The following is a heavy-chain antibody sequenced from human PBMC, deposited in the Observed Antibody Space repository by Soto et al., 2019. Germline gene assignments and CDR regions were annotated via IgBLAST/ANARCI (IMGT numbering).Heavy chain of an antibody. V-gene: IGHV3-53*01. Sequence: EVQLVESGGGLIQPGGSLRLSCAASGFTVSSNYMSWVRQAPGKGLEWVSVIYSGGSTYYADSVKGRFTISRDNSKNTLNLPMNSLRAEDTAVYYCARAFVVAATYYYGMDVWGQGTTVTVSS. J-gene: IGHJ6*02. CDR3: ARAFVVAATYYYGMDV. D-gene: IGHD2-15*01. CDR1: GFTVSSNY. CDR2: IYSGGST.